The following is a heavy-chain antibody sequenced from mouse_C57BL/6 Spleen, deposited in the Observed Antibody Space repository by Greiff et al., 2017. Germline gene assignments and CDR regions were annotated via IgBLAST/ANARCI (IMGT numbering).Heavy chain of an antibody. Sequence: QVQLQQSGAELVKPGASVKISCNASGYAFSSYWMTWVKQRPGKGLAWIGKIYPGDGDTNYNGKFKGKATLTADTSSSTAYMQISSLTSEDSAVYYCARSGDYSHLDGYAYWGQGTLVTVSA. D-gene: IGHD2-13*01. V-gene: IGHV1-80*01. CDR2: IYPGDGDT. J-gene: IGHJ3*01. CDR1: GYAFSSYW. CDR3: ARSGDYSHLDGYAY.